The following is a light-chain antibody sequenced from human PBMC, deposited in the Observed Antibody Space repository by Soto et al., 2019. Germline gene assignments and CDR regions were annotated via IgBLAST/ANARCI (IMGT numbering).Light chain of an antibody. Sequence: EIQMTQSPSTLSASVGDRITITCRASQSISSWLAWYQQKPGKAPKLLIYDASSLESGVPSRFSGSGSGTEFTLTISSLQPDDFATYYCQQYNSYSRTFGQGTKVDI. J-gene: IGKJ1*01. CDR1: QSISSW. CDR2: DAS. CDR3: QQYNSYSRT. V-gene: IGKV1-5*01.